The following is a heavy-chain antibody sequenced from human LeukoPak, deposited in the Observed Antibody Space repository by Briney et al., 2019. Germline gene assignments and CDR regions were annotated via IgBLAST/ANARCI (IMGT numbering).Heavy chain of an antibody. CDR3: ARDRRRYYGSGSYWADY. Sequence: SGGSLRLSCAASGFTFTNYAMTWVRQAPGKGLEWISTISGSDDSTYYADSVKGRFTISRDNSKNTLYLQMNSLRAEDTAVYYCARDRRRYYGSGSYWADYWGQGTLVTVSS. V-gene: IGHV3-23*01. D-gene: IGHD3-10*01. CDR2: ISGSDDST. J-gene: IGHJ4*02. CDR1: GFTFTNYA.